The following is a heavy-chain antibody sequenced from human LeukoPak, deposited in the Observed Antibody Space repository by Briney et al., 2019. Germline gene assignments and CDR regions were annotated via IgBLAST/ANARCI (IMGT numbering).Heavy chain of an antibody. D-gene: IGHD6-13*01. V-gene: IGHV3-23*01. CDR1: GFTFSSYA. J-gene: IGHJ4*02. CDR3: AKEAVAAAGPFDY. Sequence: PGGSLRLSCAASGFTFSSYAMSWVRQAPGKGLEWVSSISGSGGSIYYADSVKGRFTISRDNSKSTLYLQMNSLRAEDTAIYYCAKEAVAAAGPFDYWGQGTLDTVSS. CDR2: ISGSGGSI.